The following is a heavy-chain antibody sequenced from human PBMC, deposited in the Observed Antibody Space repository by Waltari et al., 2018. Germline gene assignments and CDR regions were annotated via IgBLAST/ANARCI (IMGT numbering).Heavy chain of an antibody. J-gene: IGHJ3*02. CDR3: ARGGERFPDAFDI. CDR2: IYYSGST. V-gene: IGHV4-59*01. Sequence: QVQLQESGPGLVKPSETLSLTCTVPGGSISSYYWSWIRQPPGKGLEWIGYIYYSGSTNYNPSLKSRVTISVDTSKNQFSLKLSSVTAADTAVYYCARGGERFPDAFDIWGQGTMVTVSS. D-gene: IGHD1-1*01. CDR1: GGSISSYY.